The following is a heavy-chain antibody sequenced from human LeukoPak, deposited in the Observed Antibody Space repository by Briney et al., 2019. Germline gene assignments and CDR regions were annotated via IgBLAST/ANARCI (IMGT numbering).Heavy chain of an antibody. J-gene: IGHJ4*02. CDR1: GYTFTSYY. CDR2: INPSGGST. V-gene: IGHV1-46*01. D-gene: IGHD3-10*01. Sequence: ASVKVSCKASGYTFTSYYMHWVRQAPGQGLEWMGIINPSGGSTSYAQKFQGRVTMTRDTSISTAYMELSRMRSDDTAVYYCARVMVRGVKRFDYWGQGTLVTVSS. CDR3: ARVMVRGVKRFDY.